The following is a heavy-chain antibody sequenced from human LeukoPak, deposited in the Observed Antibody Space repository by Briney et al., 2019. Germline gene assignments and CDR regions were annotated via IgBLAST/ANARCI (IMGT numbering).Heavy chain of an antibody. J-gene: IGHJ3*02. CDR3: ARGQRNYYDSSGYSYDAFDI. V-gene: IGHV1-8*01. Sequence: ASVKVSCKASGYTFTSYDINWVRQATGQGLEWMGWMNPNSGNTGYAQKFQGRVTKTRNTSISTAYRELSSLRSEDTAVYCCARGQRNYYDSSGYSYDAFDIWGQGTMVTVSS. CDR1: GYTFTSYD. CDR2: MNPNSGNT. D-gene: IGHD3-22*01.